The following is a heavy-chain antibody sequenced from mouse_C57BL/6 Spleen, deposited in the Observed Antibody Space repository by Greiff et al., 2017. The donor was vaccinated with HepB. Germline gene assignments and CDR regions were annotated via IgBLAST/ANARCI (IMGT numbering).Heavy chain of an antibody. V-gene: IGHV14-3*01. Sequence: EVMLVESVAELVRPGASVKLSCTASGFNIKNTYMHWVKQRPEQGLEWIGRIDPANGNTKYAPKFQGKATITADTSSNTAYLQLSSLTSEDTAIYYCARDPYYYGSSLFAYWGQGTLVTVSA. CDR3: ARDPYYYGSSLFAY. CDR1: GFNIKNTY. CDR2: IDPANGNT. J-gene: IGHJ3*01. D-gene: IGHD1-1*01.